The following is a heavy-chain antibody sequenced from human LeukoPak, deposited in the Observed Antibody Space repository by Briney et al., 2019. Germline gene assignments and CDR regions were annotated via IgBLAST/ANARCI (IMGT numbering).Heavy chain of an antibody. Sequence: ASVKVSCKASGGTLSSYAISWVRQAPGQGLEWMGGIIPIFGTANYAQKFQGRVTITTDESTSTAYMELSSLRSEDTAVYYCARVRASSQDFWSGYDYWGQGTLVTVSS. CDR1: GGTLSSYA. D-gene: IGHD3-3*01. CDR3: ARVRASSQDFWSGYDY. V-gene: IGHV1-69*05. J-gene: IGHJ4*02. CDR2: IIPIFGTA.